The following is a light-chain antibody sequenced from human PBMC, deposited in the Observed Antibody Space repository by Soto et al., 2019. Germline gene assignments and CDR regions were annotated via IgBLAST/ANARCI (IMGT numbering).Light chain of an antibody. Sequence: EVVRRQSPATLSGSPGAGATLSCRASQGIGDTLAWYQHKPGQTPRLLIYDTSTRATGVPTRFSGSRSGAEFTLTINSLQSEGFAVYYRQPYNNLPLTFGGGTKVEIK. J-gene: IGKJ4*01. CDR3: QPYNNLPLT. V-gene: IGKV3-15*01. CDR1: QGIGDT. CDR2: DTS.